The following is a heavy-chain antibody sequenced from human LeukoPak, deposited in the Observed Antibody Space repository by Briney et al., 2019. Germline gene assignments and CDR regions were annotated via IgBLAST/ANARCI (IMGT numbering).Heavy chain of an antibody. CDR1: GGSISSYY. CDR3: SSRYYDSSGYYRYWYFHL. D-gene: IGHD3-22*01. Sequence: SETLSLTCTVSGGSISSYYWSWIRQPPGKGLEWIGYIYYSGSTNYNPSLKSRVTISVDTSKNQFSLKLSSVTAADTAVYYCSSRYYDSSGYYRYWYFHLWGRGPLVTVSS. V-gene: IGHV4-59*08. CDR2: IYYSGST. J-gene: IGHJ2*01.